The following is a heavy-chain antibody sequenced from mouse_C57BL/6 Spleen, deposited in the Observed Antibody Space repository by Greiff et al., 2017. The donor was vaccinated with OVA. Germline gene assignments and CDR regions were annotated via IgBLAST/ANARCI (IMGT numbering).Heavy chain of an antibody. CDR3: AREGYYDYGGDY. V-gene: IGHV5-6*02. Sequence: DVMLVESGGDLVKPGGSLKLSCAASGFTFSSYGMSWVRQTPDKRLEWVATISSGGSYTYYPDSVKGRFTISRDNAKNTLYLQMSSLKSEDTAMYYCAREGYYDYGGDYWGQGTSVTVSS. D-gene: IGHD2-4*01. CDR2: ISSGGSYT. J-gene: IGHJ4*01. CDR1: GFTFSSYG.